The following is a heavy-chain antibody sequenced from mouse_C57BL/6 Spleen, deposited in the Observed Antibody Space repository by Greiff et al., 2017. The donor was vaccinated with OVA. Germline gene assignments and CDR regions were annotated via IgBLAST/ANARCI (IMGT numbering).Heavy chain of an antibody. V-gene: IGHV1-82*01. CDR1: GYAFSSSW. Sequence: QVQLKESGPELVKPGASVKISCKASGYAFSSSWMNWVKQRPGKGLEWIGRIYPGDGDTNYNGKFKGKATLTADKSSSTAYMQLSSLTSEDSAVYFCASSYYYGSREGYYFDYWGQGTTLTVSS. D-gene: IGHD1-1*01. J-gene: IGHJ2*01. CDR2: IYPGDGDT. CDR3: ASSYYYGSREGYYFDY.